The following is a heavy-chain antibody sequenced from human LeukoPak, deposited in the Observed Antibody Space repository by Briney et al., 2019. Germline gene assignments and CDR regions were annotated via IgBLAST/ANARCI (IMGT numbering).Heavy chain of an antibody. J-gene: IGHJ4*02. CDR3: ARAIDQLLDFDY. CDR2: IYYSGST. V-gene: IGHV4-31*03. Sequence: SETLSLTCTVSGGSISSGGYYWSWIRQHPGKGLEWIGYIYYSGSTYYNPSLESRVTISVDTSKNQFSLKLSSVTAADTAVYYCARAIDQLLDFDYWGQGTLVTVSS. D-gene: IGHD2-2*01. CDR1: GGSISSGGYY.